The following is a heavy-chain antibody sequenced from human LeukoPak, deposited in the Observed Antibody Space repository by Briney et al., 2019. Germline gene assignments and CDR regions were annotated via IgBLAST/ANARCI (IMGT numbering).Heavy chain of an antibody. J-gene: IGHJ4*02. Sequence: ASVKVSCKASGYTFTGYYMHWVRQAPGQGLEWMGWINPNSGGTNYAQKFQGRVTMTRDTSISTAYMELSRLRSDDTAVYYCARGVTYDYVWGSYRYLCFDYWGQGTLVTVSS. CDR2: INPNSGGT. CDR3: ARGVTYDYVWGSYRYLCFDY. V-gene: IGHV1-2*02. CDR1: GYTFTGYY. D-gene: IGHD3-16*02.